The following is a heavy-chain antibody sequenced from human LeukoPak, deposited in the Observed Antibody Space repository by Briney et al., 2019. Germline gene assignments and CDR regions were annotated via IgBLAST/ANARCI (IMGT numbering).Heavy chain of an antibody. J-gene: IGHJ4*02. CDR1: GFTFSSYW. CDR2: INSDGSST. CDR3: ARDRGYGYLFDY. V-gene: IGHV3-74*01. D-gene: IGHD5-18*01. Sequence: GGSLRLSCAASGFTFSSYWMHWVRQAPGKGLVCVSRINSDGSSTSYADSVKGRFTISRDNAKNTLYLQMNSLRAEDTAVYYWARDRGYGYLFDYWGQGTLVTVSS.